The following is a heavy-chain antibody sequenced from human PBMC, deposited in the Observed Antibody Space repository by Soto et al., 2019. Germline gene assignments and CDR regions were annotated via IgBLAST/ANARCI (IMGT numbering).Heavy chain of an antibody. Sequence: VQLVESGGGLVQPGGSSRLSCFASGFAFDSYWMHWVRQAPGQGLEWVARISDDAARIDYATSVKGRFTIARDNARNTLFLEMKDLRGDDTGIYYCTRGPRPSSTGTGAFWGRGVLVAVSS. D-gene: IGHD1-1*01. CDR1: GFAFDSYW. V-gene: IGHV3-74*01. CDR2: ISDDAARI. J-gene: IGHJ1*01. CDR3: TRGPRPSSTGTGAF.